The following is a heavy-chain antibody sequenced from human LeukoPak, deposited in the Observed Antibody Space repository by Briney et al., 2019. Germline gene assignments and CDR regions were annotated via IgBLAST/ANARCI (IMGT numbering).Heavy chain of an antibody. J-gene: IGHJ5*02. CDR1: GYTFTSYG. CDR2: ISAYNGNT. V-gene: IGHV1-18*01. Sequence: ASVKVSCKASGYTFTSYGISWVRQAPGQGLEWMGWISAYNGNTNYAQKLQGRVTMTTDTSTSTAYMELRSLRSDDTAVYYCARDRLVVVTATPNWFDPWGHGTLVTVSS. D-gene: IGHD2-21*02. CDR3: ARDRLVVVTATPNWFDP.